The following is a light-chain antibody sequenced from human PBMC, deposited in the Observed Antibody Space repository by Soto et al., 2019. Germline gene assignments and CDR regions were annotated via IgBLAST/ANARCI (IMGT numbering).Light chain of an antibody. CDR3: QHYNSYSEA. Sequence: DIQMTQSPSTLSASVGDRVTTTCRASQSISSWLAWYQHKPGKAPKLLIYDASSLESGVPSRFSGSGSGTEFTLTISSLQPDDFATYYCQHYNSYSEAFGQGTKVDIK. CDR1: QSISSW. CDR2: DAS. V-gene: IGKV1-5*01. J-gene: IGKJ1*01.